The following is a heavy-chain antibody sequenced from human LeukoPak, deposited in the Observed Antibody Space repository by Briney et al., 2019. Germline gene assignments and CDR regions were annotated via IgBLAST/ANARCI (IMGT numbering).Heavy chain of an antibody. CDR3: ARVDWGNYYYYDMDV. D-gene: IGHD3-9*01. CDR2: IIPIFGTA. J-gene: IGHJ6*02. CDR1: GGTFSSYA. Sequence: GASVKVSCTASGGTFSSYAISWMRQAPGQGLEWMGGIIPIFGTANYAQKFQGRVTITADESTSTAYMELSSLRSEDTAVYYCARVDWGNYYYYDMDVWGQGTTVTVSS. V-gene: IGHV1-69*13.